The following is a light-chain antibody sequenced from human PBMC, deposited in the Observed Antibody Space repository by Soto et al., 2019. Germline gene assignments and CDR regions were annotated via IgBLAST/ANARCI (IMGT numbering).Light chain of an antibody. CDR1: QSISSY. V-gene: IGKV1-39*01. CDR2: AAS. Sequence: DIQMTQSPSSLSASVGDRVTNTCRASQSISSYLNWYQQKPGKAPNLLIYAASSLQSGVPSRFSGSGSGTDFTLTISSLQPEDFATYYCQQSYSTPRTFGQGTKVDIK. J-gene: IGKJ1*01. CDR3: QQSYSTPRT.